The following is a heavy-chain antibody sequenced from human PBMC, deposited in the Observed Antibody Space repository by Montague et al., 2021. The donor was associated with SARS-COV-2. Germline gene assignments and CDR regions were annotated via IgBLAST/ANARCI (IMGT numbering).Heavy chain of an antibody. CDR2: IYYSGST. CDR1: GGSISSYY. CDR3: ERGSGWMGNAFDI. Sequence: SETLSLTCTVSGGSISSYYWSWIRQPQGKGLEWNGYIYYSGSTNYNPYLKSRITISVDTSKNKYSLRLSSVTAADTAAYYCERGSGWMGNAFDIWGQGTMVTVSS. J-gene: IGHJ3*02. V-gene: IGHV4-59*01. D-gene: IGHD6-19*01.